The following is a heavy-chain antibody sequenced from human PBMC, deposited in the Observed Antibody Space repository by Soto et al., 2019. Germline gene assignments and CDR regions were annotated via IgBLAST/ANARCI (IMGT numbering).Heavy chain of an antibody. V-gene: IGHV3-74*01. CDR3: ARGWFGPDV. D-gene: IGHD3-10*01. CDR2: IDNAGTDS. J-gene: IGHJ6*04. Sequence: EVQLVESGGGLVQPGGTLRRSCAAAGFTLSGRSMHWVRQAPGKGLVWVSGIDNAGTDSTYADSVKGRFTSSRDNAKNMLYLQMNSLSVEDTAVYYCARGWFGPDVWGKGTTVTVSS. CDR1: GFTLSGRS.